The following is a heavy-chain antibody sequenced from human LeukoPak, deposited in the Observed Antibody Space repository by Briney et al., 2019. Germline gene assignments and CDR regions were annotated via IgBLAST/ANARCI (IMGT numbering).Heavy chain of an antibody. CDR2: IYYSGST. CDR1: GGSISSYY. D-gene: IGHD3-10*01. J-gene: IGHJ4*02. CDR3: ARAPYYYGSGSYLGFDY. V-gene: IGHV4-59*01. Sequence: PSETLSLTCTVSGGSISSYYWSWIRQPPGKGLEWIGCIYYSGSTNYNPSLKSRVTISVDTSKNQFSLKLSSVTAADTAVYYCARAPYYYGSGSYLGFDYWGQGTLVTVSS.